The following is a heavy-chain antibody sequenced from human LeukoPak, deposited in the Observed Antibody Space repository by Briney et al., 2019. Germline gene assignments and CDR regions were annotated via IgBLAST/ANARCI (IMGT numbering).Heavy chain of an antibody. D-gene: IGHD3-16*01. V-gene: IGHV3-11*01. CDR3: ARAGGTWGEGYFDY. J-gene: IGHJ4*02. CDR2: ITSSGDTI. Sequence: GGSLRLSCAASGFTFSDYYMSWIRQVPGKGLEWVSYITSSGDTIYYAVSVKGRFTISRDIPENSVYLQMHSLRAEDTAVYYCARAGGTWGEGYFDYWGQGTLVTVSS. CDR1: GFTFSDYY.